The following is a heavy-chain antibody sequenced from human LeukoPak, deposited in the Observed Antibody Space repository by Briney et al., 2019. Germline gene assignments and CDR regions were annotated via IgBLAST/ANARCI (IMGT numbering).Heavy chain of an antibody. J-gene: IGHJ6*02. CDR2: IYYSGST. Sequence: SETLSLTCTVSGGSISSYYWSWSRQHPGKGLEWIGYIYYSGSTYYNPSLKSRVTTSVDTSKNQFSLKLSSVTAADTAVYYCARGTLEGEWLLYYYYGMDVWGQGTTVTVSS. CDR3: ARGTLEGEWLLYYYYGMDV. V-gene: IGHV4-59*06. D-gene: IGHD3-3*01. CDR1: GGSISSYY.